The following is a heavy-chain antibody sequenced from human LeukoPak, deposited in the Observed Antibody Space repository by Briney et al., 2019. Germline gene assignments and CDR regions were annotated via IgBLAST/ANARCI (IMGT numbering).Heavy chain of an antibody. CDR1: GYTFTDYY. V-gene: IGHV1-69-2*01. D-gene: IGHD6-19*01. J-gene: IGHJ4*02. CDR3: ARGRSGIAVAGIYY. CDR2: VDPEDGET. Sequence: GASVKVSCKASGYTFTDYYMHWVQQAPGKGLEWMGRVDPEDGETIYAEKFQGRVTITADTSTDTAYMELSSLRSEDTAVYYCARGRSGIAVAGIYYWGQGTLVTVSS.